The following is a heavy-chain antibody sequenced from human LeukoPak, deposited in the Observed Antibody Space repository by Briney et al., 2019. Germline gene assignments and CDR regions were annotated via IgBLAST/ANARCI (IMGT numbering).Heavy chain of an antibody. D-gene: IGHD2-2*01. CDR3: ARTYCDSTTCYRFDY. J-gene: IGHJ4*02. CDR2: IQTSGST. CDR1: GGSISSGGYY. Sequence: PSETLSLTCTVSGGSISSGGYYWNWIRQPAGKGLEWIGRIQTSGSTNYNPSLNSRVTISVDTSENQLSLELRSVTAADAAVYYCARTYCDSTTCYRFDYWGQGTLVTVSS. V-gene: IGHV4-61*02.